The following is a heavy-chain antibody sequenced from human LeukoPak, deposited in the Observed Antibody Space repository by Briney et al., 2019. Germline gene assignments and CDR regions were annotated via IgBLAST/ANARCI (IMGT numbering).Heavy chain of an antibody. CDR2: INPNGGGT. CDR1: GYTFTGYY. D-gene: IGHD3-3*01. Sequence: ASVKVSCKASGYTFTGYYMHWVRQAPGQGLEWMGWINPNGGGTNYAQKFQGRVTMTRDTSISTAYMELSRLRSDDTAVYYCARDQGYYDFWSGYPYDAFDIWGQGTMVTVSS. V-gene: IGHV1-2*02. CDR3: ARDQGYYDFWSGYPYDAFDI. J-gene: IGHJ3*02.